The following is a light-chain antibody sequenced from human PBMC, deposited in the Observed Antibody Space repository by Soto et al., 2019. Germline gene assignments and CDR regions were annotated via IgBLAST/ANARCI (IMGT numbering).Light chain of an antibody. V-gene: IGLV2-14*01. J-gene: IGLJ1*01. CDR3: SSYTSSSTLYV. Sequence: ALTQPASVSVSPGQSITISCTGTSSDVGGYNYVSWYQQHPGKAPKIMIYDVSNRPSGVSNRFSGSKSGNTASLTISGLQAEDEADYYCSSYTSSSTLYVFGTGTKVTVL. CDR2: DVS. CDR1: SSDVGGYNY.